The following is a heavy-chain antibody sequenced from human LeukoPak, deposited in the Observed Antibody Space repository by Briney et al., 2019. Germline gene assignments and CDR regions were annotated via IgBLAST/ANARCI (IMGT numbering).Heavy chain of an antibody. CDR1: GFSLSTSGVG. Sequence: SGPTLVNPTQTLTLTCTFSGFSLSTSGVGVGWIRQPPGKALEWLALIYWDDDKRYSPSLKSRLTITKDTSKNQVVLTMTNMDPVDTATYYRARYYGSGSYNWFDPWGQGTLVTVSS. V-gene: IGHV2-5*02. CDR3: ARYYGSGSYNWFDP. J-gene: IGHJ5*02. D-gene: IGHD3-10*01. CDR2: IYWDDDK.